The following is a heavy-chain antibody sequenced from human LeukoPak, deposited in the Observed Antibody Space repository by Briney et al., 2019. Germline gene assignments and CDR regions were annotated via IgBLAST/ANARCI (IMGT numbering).Heavy chain of an antibody. CDR1: GGSISSSNW. J-gene: IGHJ3*02. D-gene: IGHD3-3*01. V-gene: IGHV4-4*02. Sequence: PSGTLSLTCAVSGGSISSSNWWSWVRQPPGKGLEWIGEIYHSGSTNYNPSLKSRVTISVDKSKNQFSLKLSSVTAADTAVYYCARHQVRFLEWPLRGDAFDIWAKGQWSPSLQ. CDR2: IYHSGST. CDR3: ARHQVRFLEWPLRGDAFDI.